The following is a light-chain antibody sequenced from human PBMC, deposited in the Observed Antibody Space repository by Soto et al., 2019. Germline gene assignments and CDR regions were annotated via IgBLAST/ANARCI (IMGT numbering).Light chain of an antibody. Sequence: EIVLTQSPGTLSLSPGDRATLSCRASQSVSTNYLAWYQQSLGQAPRLLIYGASSRATGIPDRFSGNGSGTVFNLTISRLEPEDFAVYYCHQYGSTPFTFGPGTKVDIK. J-gene: IGKJ3*01. CDR1: QSVSTNY. V-gene: IGKV3-20*01. CDR2: GAS. CDR3: HQYGSTPFT.